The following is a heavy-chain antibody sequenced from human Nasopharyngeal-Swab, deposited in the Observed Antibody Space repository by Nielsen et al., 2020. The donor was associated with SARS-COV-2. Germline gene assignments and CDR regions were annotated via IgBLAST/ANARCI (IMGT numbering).Heavy chain of an antibody. CDR2: IKQDGSEK. CDR3: ARGGVGAFDI. J-gene: IGHJ3*02. CDR1: GFTFSSYA. V-gene: IGHV3-7*03. D-gene: IGHD2-15*01. Sequence: GASLQISCAASGFTFSSYAVRWVRQAPGKGLEWVANIKQDGSEKYYVDSVKGRFTISRDNAKNSLYLQMNSLRAEDTAVYYCARGGVGAFDIWGQGTMVTVSS.